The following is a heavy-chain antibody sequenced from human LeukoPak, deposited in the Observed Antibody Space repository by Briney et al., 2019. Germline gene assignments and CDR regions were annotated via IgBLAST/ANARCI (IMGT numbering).Heavy chain of an antibody. CDR3: ARDPQASGYDYIGFDH. V-gene: IGHV1-3*01. Sequence: ASVKVSCKASGYTFSNYAMHWVRQAPGQRLEWMGWINAGSGSTKYSQKFQVRVTITRDTSATTAYMELSSLRSEDTAVYYCARDPQASGYDYIGFDHWGQGTLVTVSS. CDR2: INAGSGST. CDR1: GYTFSNYA. J-gene: IGHJ4*02. D-gene: IGHD5-12*01.